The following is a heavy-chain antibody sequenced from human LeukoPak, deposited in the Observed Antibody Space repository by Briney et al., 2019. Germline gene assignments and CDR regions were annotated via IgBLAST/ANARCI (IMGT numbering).Heavy chain of an antibody. V-gene: IGHV3-23*01. CDR1: GFTFSSYD. CDR3: AKDGYTEWLGLYYFDY. CDR2: ISGSGGRT. Sequence: GGSLRLSCAASGFTFSSYDMSWVRQAPGKGLEWVSTISGSGGRTYYADSVKGRFTISRDNSKNTLYLQMNSLRAEDTALYYCAKDGYTEWLGLYYFDYWGQGTLVTVSS. J-gene: IGHJ4*02. D-gene: IGHD6-19*01.